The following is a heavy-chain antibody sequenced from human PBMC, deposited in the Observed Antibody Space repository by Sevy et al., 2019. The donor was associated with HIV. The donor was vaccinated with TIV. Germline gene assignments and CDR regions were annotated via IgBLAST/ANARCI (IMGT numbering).Heavy chain of an antibody. Sequence: GGSLRLSCAASGFTFSSYTMHWVRQAPGKGLEWVAVISYDGSNKYYADSVKGRFTISRDNSKNTLYLQMNSLRAEDTAVYYCARDPYDYVWGSYRPYYFDYWGQGTLVTVSS. CDR3: ARDPYDYVWGSYRPYYFDY. J-gene: IGHJ4*02. V-gene: IGHV3-30-3*01. D-gene: IGHD3-16*02. CDR2: ISYDGSNK. CDR1: GFTFSSYT.